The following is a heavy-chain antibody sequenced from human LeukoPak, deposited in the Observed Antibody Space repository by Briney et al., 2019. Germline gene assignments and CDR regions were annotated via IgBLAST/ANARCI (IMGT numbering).Heavy chain of an antibody. V-gene: IGHV1-8*01. J-gene: IGHJ4*02. CDR3: ARVSSPPLGSGSYYDFDY. CDR2: MNPNSGNT. CDR1: GYTFTSYD. D-gene: IGHD3-10*01. Sequence: ASVKVSCKASGYTFTSYDINWVRQATGQGLEWMGWMNPNSGNTGYAQKFQGRVTMTRNTSISTAYMELSSLRSEDTAVYYCARVSSPPLGSGSYYDFDYWGQGTLVTVSS.